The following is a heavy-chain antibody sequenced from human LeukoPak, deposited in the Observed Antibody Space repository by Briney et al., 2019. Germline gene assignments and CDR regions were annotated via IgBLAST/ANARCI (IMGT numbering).Heavy chain of an antibody. J-gene: IGHJ4*02. CDR1: GFPFSRFA. V-gene: IGHV3-23*01. CDR3: TKDLPDYGDYIEGY. D-gene: IGHD4-17*01. CDR2: VSGSGGTT. Sequence: GGSLRLSCAASGFPFSRFAMSWVLQAPGKGLEWVSTVSGSGGTTNYADSVKGRFTFFRDNSKNTLYLQMNSLRAEDTAIYYCTKDLPDYGDYIEGYWGQGTLVTVSS.